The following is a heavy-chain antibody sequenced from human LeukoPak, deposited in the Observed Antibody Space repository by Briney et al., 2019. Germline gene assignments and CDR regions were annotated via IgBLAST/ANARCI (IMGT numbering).Heavy chain of an antibody. D-gene: IGHD6-13*01. J-gene: IGHJ4*02. CDR1: GFTFNRYA. CDR2: FSGPMETT. V-gene: IGHV3-23*01. CDR3: AREGASSSFGY. Sequence: GGSLRLSCVASGFTFNRYAMSWVRHVPGKRLEWVSTFSGPMETTYYAPSVRGRFTMSRDNSKNTLSLQMNSLRAEDTAVYYCAREGASSSFGYWGQGTLVTVSS.